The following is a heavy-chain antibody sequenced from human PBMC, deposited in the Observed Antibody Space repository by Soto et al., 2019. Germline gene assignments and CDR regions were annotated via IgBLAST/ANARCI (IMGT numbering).Heavy chain of an antibody. J-gene: IGHJ3*01. Sequence: EVPLLESGGGLVQPGGSLRLSCAASGFTFSSYAMSWVRQAPGKGLEWVSAISGSGGSTYYADSVKGRFTISRDNSKNTLYLQMNSLRAEDTAVYYCVLRVGDGDYPVVWGQGTMVTVSS. D-gene: IGHD4-17*01. CDR1: GFTFSSYA. CDR3: VLRVGDGDYPVV. V-gene: IGHV3-23*01. CDR2: ISGSGGST.